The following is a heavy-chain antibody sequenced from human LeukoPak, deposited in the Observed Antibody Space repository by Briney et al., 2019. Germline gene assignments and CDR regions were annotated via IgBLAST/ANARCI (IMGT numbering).Heavy chain of an antibody. D-gene: IGHD3-10*01. CDR3: PRSFLWFPEGI. Sequence: GGSLRLSCAASGFSFTNYAMSWVRQAPGKGLEWVSHISASGSTYYSDSVQCQFPVSRHTSRKTLLLQIHSLSAEDTAIYYCPRSFLWFPEGIWRQGTMVTVSS. V-gene: IGHV3-23*01. CDR2: ISASGST. CDR1: GFSFTNYA. J-gene: IGHJ3*02.